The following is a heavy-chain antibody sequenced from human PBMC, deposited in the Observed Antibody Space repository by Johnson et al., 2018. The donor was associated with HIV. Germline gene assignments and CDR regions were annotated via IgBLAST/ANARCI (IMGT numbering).Heavy chain of an antibody. CDR3: ARGGSMWGRLVLGEKGGAFDI. CDR1: RFTFSRYW. CDR2: IKQDGSEQ. Sequence: VQLVESGGGLVQPGGSLRLSCAASRFTFSRYWMSWVRQAPGKGLEWVANIKQDGSEQYYVDSVKGRFTISRDNATNSLYLQMNSLRAEDTALYYCARGGSMWGRLVLGEKGGAFDIWGQGTMVTVSS. J-gene: IGHJ3*02. D-gene: IGHD3-16*01. V-gene: IGHV3-7*01.